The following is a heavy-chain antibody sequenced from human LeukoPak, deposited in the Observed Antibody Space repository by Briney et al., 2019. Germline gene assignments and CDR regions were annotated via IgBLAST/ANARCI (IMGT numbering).Heavy chain of an antibody. CDR2: IYYSGST. Sequence: SETLSLTCTVSRGSISSGRYYWSWIRQHPGKGLEWIGYIYYSGSTYYNPSLKGRVTISVDTSKNQFSLKLSSVTAADTAVYYSARVADDSSGYYYFDYWGQGTLVTVSS. V-gene: IGHV4-31*03. CDR3: ARVADDSSGYYYFDY. CDR1: RGSISSGRYY. D-gene: IGHD3-22*01. J-gene: IGHJ4*02.